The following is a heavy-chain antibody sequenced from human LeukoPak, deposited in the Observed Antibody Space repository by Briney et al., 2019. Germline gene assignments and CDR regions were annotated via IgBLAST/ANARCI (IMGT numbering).Heavy chain of an antibody. J-gene: IGHJ2*01. CDR2: LYSGGGT. CDR1: GFPVSPNY. Sequence: GGSLSLPCAASGFPVSPNYMSWFRQPPGKGLGGFPFLYSGGGTFYADSVKGRFTISRDNSENTLSLQMNSLRAEDTAVYYCARSVAGSVWPWYFDLWGRGTLVTVSS. D-gene: IGHD6-19*01. CDR3: ARSVAGSVWPWYFDL. V-gene: IGHV3-53*01.